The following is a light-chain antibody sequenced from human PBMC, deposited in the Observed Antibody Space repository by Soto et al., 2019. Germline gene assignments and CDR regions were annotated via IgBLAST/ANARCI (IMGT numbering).Light chain of an antibody. Sequence: QSVLTQPASVSGSPGQSITISCTGISSDFGSYNLVSWYQQHPGEAPKVMIYEGSKRPSGVSNRFSGSKSGNTASLTISGLQAEDEADYYCCSYAGSSTYVFGTGTKVTVL. J-gene: IGLJ1*01. CDR3: CSYAGSSTYV. CDR1: SSDFGSYNL. V-gene: IGLV2-23*01. CDR2: EGS.